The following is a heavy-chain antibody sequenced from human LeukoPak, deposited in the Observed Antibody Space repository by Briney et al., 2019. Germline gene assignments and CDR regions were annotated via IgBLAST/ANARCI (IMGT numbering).Heavy chain of an antibody. V-gene: IGHV1-18*01. J-gene: IGHJ3*02. CDR1: GYTFTSYG. CDR3: ARVSRVQSYCSGGSCYIGFDAFDI. D-gene: IGHD2-15*01. Sequence: ASVKVSCKASGYTFTSYGISWVRQAPGQGLEWMGWISAYNGNTNYAQKPQGRVTMTTDTSTSTAYMELRSLRSDDTAVYYCARVSRVQSYCSGGSCYIGFDAFDIWGQGTMVTVSS. CDR2: ISAYNGNT.